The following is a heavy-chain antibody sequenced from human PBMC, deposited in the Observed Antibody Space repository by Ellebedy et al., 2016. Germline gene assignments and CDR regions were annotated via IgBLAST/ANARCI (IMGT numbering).Heavy chain of an antibody. CDR1: GFSISSYV. Sequence: GGSLRLXXAASGFSISSYVMNWVRQAPGKGLEWVSGISGSGATTYDVDSVRGRFTISGDNSKNTIYLQMDSLRVEDTAVYFCAKDREYIFATNDVWVRYYGLDVWGPGTTVTVAS. V-gene: IGHV3-23*01. CDR2: ISGSGATT. CDR3: AKDREYIFATNDVWVRYYGLDV. D-gene: IGHD2/OR15-2a*01. J-gene: IGHJ6*02.